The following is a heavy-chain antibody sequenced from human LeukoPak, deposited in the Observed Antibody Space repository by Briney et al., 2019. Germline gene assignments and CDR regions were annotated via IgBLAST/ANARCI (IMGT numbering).Heavy chain of an antibody. V-gene: IGHV4-59*12. CDR2: IYHSGST. D-gene: IGHD5-24*01. CDR1: GGSISGYY. Sequence: PSETLSLTCTVSGGSISGYYWSWIRQPPGKGLEWVGYIYHSGSTNYNPSLKSRVTISVDTSKNQFSLKLSSVTAADTAVYYCARVPLMGDYFDYWGQGTLVTVSS. J-gene: IGHJ4*02. CDR3: ARVPLMGDYFDY.